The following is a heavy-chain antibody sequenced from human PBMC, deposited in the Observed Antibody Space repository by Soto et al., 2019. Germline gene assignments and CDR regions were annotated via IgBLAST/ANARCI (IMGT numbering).Heavy chain of an antibody. CDR3: ERRRLWFGKLLFTGYYFDY. CDR1: GFTFSSYA. V-gene: IGHV3-23*01. Sequence: GGSLRLSCAASGFTFSSYAMSWVRQAPGKGLEWVSAISGSGGSTYYADSVKGRFTISRDNSKNTLYLQMNSLRAEDTAVYYCERRRLWFGKLLFTGYYFDYWGQGTLVTVSS. D-gene: IGHD3-10*01. J-gene: IGHJ4*02. CDR2: ISGSGGST.